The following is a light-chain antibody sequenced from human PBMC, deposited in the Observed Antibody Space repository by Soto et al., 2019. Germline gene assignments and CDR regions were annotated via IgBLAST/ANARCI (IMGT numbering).Light chain of an antibody. V-gene: IGKV3-15*01. CDR2: DAS. J-gene: IGKJ2*01. Sequence: EIVMTQSPATLSVSPGDRATLSCRASQNVATYVTWYQQKPVQAPRLLIYDASIRATDVPARFSGSGSGTEFTLTITSLQSEDFAVYFCQHYHQWPSFSFGPGTKLEIK. CDR3: QHYHQWPSFS. CDR1: QNVATY.